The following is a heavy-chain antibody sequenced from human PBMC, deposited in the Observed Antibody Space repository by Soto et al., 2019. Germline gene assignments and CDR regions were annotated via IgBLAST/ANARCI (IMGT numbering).Heavy chain of an antibody. CDR1: GYTFTIYV. CDR2: INAGNGNT. Sequence: ASLKVSCKASGYTFTIYVIHWVLQAPGQRLEWMGWINAGNGNTKYSQKFQGRVTLTRDTSASTAYMELSSLISEDTAMYYCARDRCTNGVCYTRSFDYWGQGTLVTVSS. V-gene: IGHV1-3*01. CDR3: ARDRCTNGVCYTRSFDY. D-gene: IGHD2-8*01. J-gene: IGHJ4*02.